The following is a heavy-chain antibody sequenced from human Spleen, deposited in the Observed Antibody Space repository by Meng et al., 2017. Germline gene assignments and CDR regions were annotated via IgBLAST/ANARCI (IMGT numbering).Heavy chain of an antibody. D-gene: IGHD5-18*01. CDR3: TNSRLHH. CDR1: GLCVSDYW. V-gene: IGHV3-30*06. CDR2: IHYDGINK. J-gene: IGHJ1*01. Sequence: ESGGGLVMPGGSLRLLCASYGLCVSDYWVSWVRLGSRKGLEWLEVIHYDGINKVYAEAVKGRFIIFRVNSQNTLFLQMNSRCAEDTAVYYCTNSRLHHWGQRALVTVSS.